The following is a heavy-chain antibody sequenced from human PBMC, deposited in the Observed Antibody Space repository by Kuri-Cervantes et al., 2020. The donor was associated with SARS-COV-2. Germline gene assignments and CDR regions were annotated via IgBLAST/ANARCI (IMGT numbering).Heavy chain of an antibody. CDR3: AREEMTTLSHDAFDI. CDR2: INPNSGNT. J-gene: IGHJ3*02. D-gene: IGHD3-16*01. CDR1: GYAFTSYD. V-gene: IGHV1-8*01. Sequence: ASVQVTCMASGYAFTSYDINWVGQATGQGLEWRGWINPNSGNTGYAQKFQGRVTMTRNTSISKAYMDLSSLRSEDTAVYFCAREEMTTLSHDAFDIWGQGTRVTVSS.